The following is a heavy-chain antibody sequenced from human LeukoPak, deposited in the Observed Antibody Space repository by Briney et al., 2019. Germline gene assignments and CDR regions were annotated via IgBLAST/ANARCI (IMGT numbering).Heavy chain of an antibody. CDR2: ISSGGTGK. Sequence: GGSLRLSCAASGFTFSSYEMNWVRQAPGKGLEWVSYISSGGTGKYYADSVKGRFTISRDNAKNSLYLQMNNLRAEDTAIYYCARVINFYYYMDVWGKGTTVTIPS. J-gene: IGHJ6*03. D-gene: IGHD2/OR15-2a*01. CDR1: GFTFSSYE. V-gene: IGHV3-48*03. CDR3: ARVINFYYYMDV.